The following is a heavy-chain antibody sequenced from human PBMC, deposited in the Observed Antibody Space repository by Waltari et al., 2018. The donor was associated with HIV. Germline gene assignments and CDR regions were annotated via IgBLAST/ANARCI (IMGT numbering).Heavy chain of an antibody. CDR2: IYYSGST. J-gene: IGHJ4*02. CDR1: GGSLRSRSYY. CDR3: AETLLPPYSSSRTPFDY. D-gene: IGHD6-13*01. V-gene: IGHV4-39*01. Sequence: QLQLQESGPGLVKPSETLSLPCPVSGGSLRSRSYYWGWIRHPPWKGLEWIGSIYYSGSTYYNPSLKSRVTISVDTSKNQFSLKLSSVTAADTAVYYCAETLLPPYSSSRTPFDYWGQGTLVTVSS.